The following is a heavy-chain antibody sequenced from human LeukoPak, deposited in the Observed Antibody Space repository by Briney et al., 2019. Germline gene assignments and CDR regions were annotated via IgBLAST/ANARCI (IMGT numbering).Heavy chain of an antibody. CDR3: ARDLLGFGVSVITGTRYYYYYYMDV. Sequence: SQTLSLTCAISGDSVSSNSAAWNWIRQSPSRGLEWLGRTYHRSKWYNDYAVSVKSRITINPDTSKNQFSLQLNSVTPEDTAVYYCARDLLGFGVSVITGTRYYYYYYMDVWGKGTTVTVSS. CDR1: GDSVSSNSAA. D-gene: IGHD1-20*01. J-gene: IGHJ6*03. CDR2: TYHRSKWYN. V-gene: IGHV6-1*01.